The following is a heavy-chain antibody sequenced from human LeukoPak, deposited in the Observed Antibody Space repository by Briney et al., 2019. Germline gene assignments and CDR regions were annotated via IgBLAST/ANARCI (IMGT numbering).Heavy chain of an antibody. V-gene: IGHV4-34*01. Sequence: PSETLSLTCAVYGGSLSAYYWSWIRQSPGKGLEWMGEINESESSNYNPSLKSRVTISVDTSKNQVSLQLSSVTAADTAVYYCARGRYSNWERYYYMDVWGKGATVTVSS. J-gene: IGHJ6*03. CDR3: ARGRYSNWERYYYMDV. CDR1: GGSLSAYY. D-gene: IGHD4-11*01. CDR2: INESESS.